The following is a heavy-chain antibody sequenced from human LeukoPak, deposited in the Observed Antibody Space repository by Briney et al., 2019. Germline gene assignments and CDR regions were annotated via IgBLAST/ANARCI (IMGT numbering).Heavy chain of an antibody. D-gene: IGHD3-22*01. CDR1: GFTFSSYS. CDR2: ISSSSSYI. J-gene: IGHJ1*01. V-gene: IGHV3-21*01. CDR3: ARDRPEPSNAWYYYDSSGYSYFQH. Sequence: PGGSLRLSCAASGFTFSSYSMNWVRQAPGKGLEWVSSISSSSSYIYYADSVKGRFTIPRDNAKNSLYLQMNSLRAEDTAVYYCARDRPEPSNAWYYYDSSGYSYFQHWGQGTLVTVSS.